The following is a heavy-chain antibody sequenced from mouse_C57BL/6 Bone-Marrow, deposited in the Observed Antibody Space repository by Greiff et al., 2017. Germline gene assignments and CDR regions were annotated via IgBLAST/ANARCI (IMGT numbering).Heavy chain of an antibody. J-gene: IGHJ3*01. Sequence: QVQLQQSGAELARPGASVKLSCKASGYTFTSYGISWVKQRTGQGLEWIGEIYPRSGNTYYNEKLKGKATLTADKSSSTEYLELRSLTSEDSAVYFCARGRITTVVAPFAYWGQGTLVTVSA. CDR1: GYTFTSYG. D-gene: IGHD1-1*01. CDR3: ARGRITTVVAPFAY. CDR2: IYPRSGNT. V-gene: IGHV1-81*01.